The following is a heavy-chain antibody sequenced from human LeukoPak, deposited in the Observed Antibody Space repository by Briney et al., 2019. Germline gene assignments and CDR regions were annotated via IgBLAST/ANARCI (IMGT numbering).Heavy chain of an antibody. CDR1: GFTFSSYA. Sequence: PGRSLRLSCAASGFTFSSYAMHWVRQAPGKGPESAAVISYDGSNKYYADSVKGRFTISRDNSKNTLYLQMNSLRAEDTAVYYCAKGYSYGVRWYYFDYWGQGTLVTVSS. CDR3: AKGYSYGVRWYYFDY. D-gene: IGHD5-18*01. CDR2: ISYDGSNK. V-gene: IGHV3-30*04. J-gene: IGHJ4*02.